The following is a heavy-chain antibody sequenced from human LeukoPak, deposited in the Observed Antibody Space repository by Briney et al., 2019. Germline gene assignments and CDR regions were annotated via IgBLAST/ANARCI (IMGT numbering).Heavy chain of an antibody. V-gene: IGHV1-18*01. CDR2: ISAYNGNT. J-gene: IGHJ5*02. Sequence: GASVKVSCKASGYTFTSYGISWVRQAPGQGLEWMGWISAYNGNTNHAQKLQGRVTMTTDTSTSTAYMELRSLRSDDTAVYYCARVDSDIAAAGTGPYNWFDPWGQGTLVTVSS. D-gene: IGHD6-13*01. CDR1: GYTFTSYG. CDR3: ARVDSDIAAAGTGPYNWFDP.